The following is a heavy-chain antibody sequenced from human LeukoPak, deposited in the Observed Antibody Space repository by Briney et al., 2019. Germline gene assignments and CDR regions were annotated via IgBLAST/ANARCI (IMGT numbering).Heavy chain of an antibody. D-gene: IGHD5-18*01. J-gene: IGHJ4*02. CDR3: AKDGGGYSYGYFDY. Sequence: PGGSLRLSCAASGFTFDDYAMHWVRQAPGKGLEWVSGISWNSGSIGYADSVKGRFTISRDNAKNSLYLQMNSLRAEDTASYYCAKDGGGYSYGYFDYWGQGTLVTVSS. V-gene: IGHV3-9*01. CDR1: GFTFDDYA. CDR2: ISWNSGSI.